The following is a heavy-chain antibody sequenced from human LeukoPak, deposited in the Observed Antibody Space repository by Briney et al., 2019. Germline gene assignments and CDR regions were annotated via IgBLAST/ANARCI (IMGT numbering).Heavy chain of an antibody. CDR3: ALAPPVFSAAAGTGYFDY. Sequence: GGSLRLSCAASGFTFSSYSMNWVRQAPGKGLEWVSSISSSSSYIYYADSVKGRFTISRDNAKNSLYLQMNSLRAEDTAVYYCALAPPVFSAAAGTGYFDYWGQGTLITVSS. CDR1: GFTFSSYS. J-gene: IGHJ4*02. D-gene: IGHD6-13*01. CDR2: ISSSSSYI. V-gene: IGHV3-21*01.